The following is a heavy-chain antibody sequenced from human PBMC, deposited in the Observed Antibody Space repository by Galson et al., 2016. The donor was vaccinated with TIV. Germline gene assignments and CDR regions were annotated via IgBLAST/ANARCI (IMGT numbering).Heavy chain of an antibody. Sequence: SETLSLTCSVSGVSISGHYWSWIRQPPGKGPEWIAYISASGRSNYNSYLKSRVSISVDTSMSQISLKVTSVTAADTAVYYCARDDTSIRGTNAFDLWGQGTMVTVSS. CDR1: GVSISGHY. CDR2: ISASGRS. J-gene: IGHJ3*01. D-gene: IGHD3-16*01. V-gene: IGHV4-4*09. CDR3: ARDDTSIRGTNAFDL.